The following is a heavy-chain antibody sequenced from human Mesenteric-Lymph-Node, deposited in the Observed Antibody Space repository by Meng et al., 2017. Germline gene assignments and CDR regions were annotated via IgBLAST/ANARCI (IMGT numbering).Heavy chain of an antibody. Sequence: SETLSLTCTVSGGSISSSSYYWGWIRQPPGKGLEWIGSIYYSGSTYYNPSLKSRVTISVDTSKNQFSLKLSSVTAADTAVYYCARDLAGISFDYWGQGTLVTVSS. J-gene: IGHJ4*02. D-gene: IGHD6-19*01. CDR1: GGSISSSSYY. CDR3: ARDLAGISFDY. V-gene: IGHV4-39*07. CDR2: IYYSGST.